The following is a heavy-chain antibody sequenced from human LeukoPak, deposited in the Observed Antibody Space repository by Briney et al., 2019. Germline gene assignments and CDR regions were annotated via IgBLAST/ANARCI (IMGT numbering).Heavy chain of an antibody. Sequence: GSLSLSCAVSGFTFSSEAMGWVRQLPGWGLEWVSTISPAGGTTYYAESMKGRFTISRDNSKSTLYLQMNSLRVEDTAVYYCTKVRSGSSSWALRVFDYWGQGALVTVSS. D-gene: IGHD6-13*01. CDR2: ISPAGGTT. J-gene: IGHJ4*02. CDR3: TKVRSGSSSWALRVFDY. CDR1: GFTFSSEA. V-gene: IGHV3-23*01.